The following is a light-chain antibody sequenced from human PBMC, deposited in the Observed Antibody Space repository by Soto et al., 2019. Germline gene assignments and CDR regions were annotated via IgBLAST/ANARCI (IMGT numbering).Light chain of an antibody. J-gene: IGLJ2*01. V-gene: IGLV3-1*01. CDR3: QAWDSSHVV. CDR2: QDS. CDR1: KLGDKY. Sequence: SYELTQPPLVSVSPGQTASITCSGDKLGDKYACWYQQKPGQSPVLVIYQDSKRPSGIPERFSGSNSGNTATLTISGTQAMDEADYYCQAWDSSHVVFGGGTKLTVL.